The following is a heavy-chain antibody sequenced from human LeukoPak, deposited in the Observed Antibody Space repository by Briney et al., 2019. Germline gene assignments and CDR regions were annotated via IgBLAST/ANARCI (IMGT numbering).Heavy chain of an antibody. CDR3: ARRWNYKDAFDI. CDR2: IYTSGSP. Sequence: PSETLSLTCTVSGGSISSGSYYWSWIRQPAGKGLEWIGRIYTSGSPTYNSSLKSRLTISIDKSKNQFSLKLTSVTAADTAVYYCARRWNYKDAFDIWGQGTMVTVSS. V-gene: IGHV4-61*02. J-gene: IGHJ3*02. D-gene: IGHD1-7*01. CDR1: GGSISSGSYY.